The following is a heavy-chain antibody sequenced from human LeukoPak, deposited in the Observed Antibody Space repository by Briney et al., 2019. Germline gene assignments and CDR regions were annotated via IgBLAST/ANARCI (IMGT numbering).Heavy chain of an antibody. J-gene: IGHJ3*02. V-gene: IGHV1-3*01. Sequence: GASVKVSCKASGYTFTSYAMHWVRQAPGQRLEWMGWINAGNGNTKYSQKFQGRVTITRDTSASTAYMELSSLRSEDTAVYYCARDLEYYYDSSGTPGAFDIWGQGTMVTVSS. CDR2: INAGNGNT. CDR1: GYTFTSYA. CDR3: ARDLEYYYDSSGTPGAFDI. D-gene: IGHD3-22*01.